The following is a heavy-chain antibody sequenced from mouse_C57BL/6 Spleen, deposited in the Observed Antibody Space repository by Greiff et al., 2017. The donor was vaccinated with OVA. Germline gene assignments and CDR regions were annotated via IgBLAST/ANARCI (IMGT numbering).Heavy chain of an antibody. CDR2: ISDGGSYT. J-gene: IGHJ3*01. Sequence: EVNVVESGGGLVKPGGSLKLSCAASGFTFSSYAMSWVRQTPEKRLEWVATISDGGSYTYYPDNVKGRFTISRDNAKNNLYLQMSHLKSEDTAMYYCARDDGYLAWFAYWGQGTLVTVSA. V-gene: IGHV5-4*01. CDR3: ARDDGYLAWFAY. CDR1: GFTFSSYA. D-gene: IGHD2-3*01.